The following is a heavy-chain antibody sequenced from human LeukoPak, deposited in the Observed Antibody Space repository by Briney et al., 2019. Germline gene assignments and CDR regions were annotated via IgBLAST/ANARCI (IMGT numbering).Heavy chain of an antibody. J-gene: IGHJ5*02. D-gene: IGHD3-10*01. CDR3: ARDKYYGSGSFEFDL. Sequence: GGSLRLSCAASGFTFSSYSMNWVRQAPGKGLEWVSSISSSSSYIYYADSVKGRFTISRDNAKNSLYLQMNSLRAEDTAVYYCARDKYYGSGSFEFDLWGQGTLVTVSS. CDR2: ISSSSSYI. CDR1: GFTFSSYS. V-gene: IGHV3-21*01.